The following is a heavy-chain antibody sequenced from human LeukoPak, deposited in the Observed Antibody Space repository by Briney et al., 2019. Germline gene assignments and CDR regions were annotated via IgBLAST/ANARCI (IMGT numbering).Heavy chain of an antibody. CDR3: ARGGAMIRGVFDY. CDR2: IYSGGST. V-gene: IGHV3-66*01. J-gene: IGHJ4*02. Sequence: GGSLRLSCIASGFTVSSNYMTWVRQAPGKGLEWVSIIYSGGSTYYADSVKGRFTISRDNSKNTLYLQMNSLRAEDTAVYYCARGGAMIRGVFDYWGQGTLVTVST. CDR1: GFTVSSNY. D-gene: IGHD3-10*01.